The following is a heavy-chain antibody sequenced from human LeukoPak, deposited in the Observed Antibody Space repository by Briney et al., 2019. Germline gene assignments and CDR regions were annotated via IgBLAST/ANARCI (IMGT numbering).Heavy chain of an antibody. CDR1: GFTVSSNY. D-gene: IGHD1-14*01. J-gene: IGHJ4*02. CDR2: IYSGGST. V-gene: IGHV3-66*01. Sequence: GGSLRLSCAASGFTVSSNYMSWVRQAPGKGLEWVSVIYSGGSTYYADSVKGRFTISRDNSKNTLYLQMNSLRAEDTAVYYCARVASDGSWYPDYWGQGTLVTASS. CDR3: ARVASDGSWYPDY.